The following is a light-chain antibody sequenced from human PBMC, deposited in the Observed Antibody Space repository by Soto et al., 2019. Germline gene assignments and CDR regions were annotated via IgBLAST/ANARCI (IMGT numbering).Light chain of an antibody. J-gene: IGKJ2*01. CDR2: QAS. Sequence: DIQMTQSPSTLSASIGDRVTITCRASHNIINWLAWYQQKPGKAPKLLIYQASSLQIGVPSRFSGSGSGTEFTLTISRLQADDFGTYYCQQYNSYSEMYTFGQGTKLEIK. V-gene: IGKV1-5*03. CDR1: HNIINW. CDR3: QQYNSYSEMYT.